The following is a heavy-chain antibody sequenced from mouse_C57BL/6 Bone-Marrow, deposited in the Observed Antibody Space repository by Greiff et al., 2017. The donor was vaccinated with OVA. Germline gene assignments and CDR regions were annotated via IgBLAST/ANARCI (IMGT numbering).Heavy chain of an antibody. CDR3: ARPGYGSSGYFDV. D-gene: IGHD1-1*01. Sequence: EVQLQQSGGGLVKPGGSLKLSCAASGFTFSDYGMHWVRQAPEKGLEWVAYISSGSSTIYYADTVKGRFTISRDNAKNTLFLQMTSLRSEDTAMYYCARPGYGSSGYFDVWGTGTTVTVSS. CDR1: GFTFSDYG. J-gene: IGHJ1*03. V-gene: IGHV5-17*01. CDR2: ISSGSSTI.